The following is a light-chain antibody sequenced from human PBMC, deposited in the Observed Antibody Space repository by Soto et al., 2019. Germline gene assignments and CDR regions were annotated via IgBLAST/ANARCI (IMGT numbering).Light chain of an antibody. CDR2: DAS. V-gene: IGKV1-5*01. Sequence: DIQMTHSPSTLSASVGDRVTITCRASQTISNWLAWYQQKPGKAPKVLIFDASTLDGGVPSRFRGRRSGTELTLTTSSLQPSDFATYYCQQYNTYHLTFGRGTKVDIX. J-gene: IGKJ4*01. CDR1: QTISNW. CDR3: QQYNTYHLT.